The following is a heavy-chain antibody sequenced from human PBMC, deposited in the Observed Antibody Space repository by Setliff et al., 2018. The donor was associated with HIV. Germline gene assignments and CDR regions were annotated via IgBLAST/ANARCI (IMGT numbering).Heavy chain of an antibody. V-gene: IGHV4-39*01. Sequence: PSETLSLTCTVSGDSISSYSWNWIRQSPGKGLEWIGTIYYSGSTYYNPSLKSRLTISVDTSKNQFSLKLSSVTAADTAVYYCARRDGYSYGFYFDYWGQGTLVTVSS. CDR3: ARRDGYSYGFYFDY. D-gene: IGHD5-18*01. CDR2: IYYSGST. J-gene: IGHJ4*02. CDR1: GDSISSYS.